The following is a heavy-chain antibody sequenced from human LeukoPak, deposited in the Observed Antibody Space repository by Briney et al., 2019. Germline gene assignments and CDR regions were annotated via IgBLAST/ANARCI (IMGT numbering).Heavy chain of an antibody. J-gene: IGHJ6*03. V-gene: IGHV3-30*02. CDR2: IWYDGSNK. CDR1: GFTFSSSG. Sequence: GGALRLSCAASGFTFSSSGMHWVCQAPGKGLGWVAFIWYDGSNKYYADSVKGRFTISRDTSKNTLYLRMNRVRPEDTPVYYCAKGSGYDAQYCYYSSDDWGKGTTVTISS. D-gene: IGHD5-12*01. CDR3: AKGSGYDAQYCYYSSDD.